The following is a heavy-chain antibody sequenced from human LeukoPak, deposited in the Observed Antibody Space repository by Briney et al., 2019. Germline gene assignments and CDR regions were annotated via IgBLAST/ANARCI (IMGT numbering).Heavy chain of an antibody. CDR2: IDAGGTTV. V-gene: IGHV3-23*03. J-gene: IGHJ4*02. D-gene: IGHD3-16*01. Sequence: GGSLRLSCAASGFSFNMYGMNWVRQAPGKGLEWVPLIDAGGTTVFYAGSVRGRFTVTRDNSKNTLFLQMNSLTVDDTAVYYCSKGVWEQWGQGALVTVSS. CDR3: SKGVWEQ. CDR1: GFSFNMYG.